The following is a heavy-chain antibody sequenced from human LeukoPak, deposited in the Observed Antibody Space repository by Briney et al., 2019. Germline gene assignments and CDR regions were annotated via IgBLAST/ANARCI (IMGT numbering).Heavy chain of an antibody. CDR1: GYTFTSYD. CDR2: MNPNSGNT. Sequence: ASVTVSCKASGYTFTSYDINWVRQAPGQGLEWMGWMNPNSGNTGSAQRFQGRVTMTRDTSRSTAYMELSSLTSEDTAVYYCARGPLVRLPSSFDPWGQGTLVTVSS. J-gene: IGHJ5*02. CDR3: ARGPLVRLPSSFDP. D-gene: IGHD3-16*02. V-gene: IGHV1-8*01.